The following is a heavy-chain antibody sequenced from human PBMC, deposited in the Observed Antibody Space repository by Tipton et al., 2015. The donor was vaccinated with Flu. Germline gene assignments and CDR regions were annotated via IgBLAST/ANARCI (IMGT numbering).Heavy chain of an antibody. D-gene: IGHD4/OR15-4a*01. V-gene: IGHV4-39*07. CDR2: IYYSGST. J-gene: IGHJ2*01. CDR1: GGSISSSSYY. Sequence: TLSLTCTVSGGSISSSSYYWGWIRQPPGKGLEWIGSIYYSGSTYYSPSLKSRVTISVDTSKNQFSLKLSSVTAADTAVYYCARLKYGESYMWYFDLWGRGTLVTVSS. CDR3: ARLKYGESYMWYFDL.